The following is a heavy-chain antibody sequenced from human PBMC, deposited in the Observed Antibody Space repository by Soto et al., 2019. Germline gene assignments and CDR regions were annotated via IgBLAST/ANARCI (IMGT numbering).Heavy chain of an antibody. CDR3: ARHSRGGYCSSGSCPIDY. CDR1: GGSISSSSYY. V-gene: IGHV4-39*01. D-gene: IGHD2-15*01. CDR2: IYYSGST. J-gene: IGHJ4*02. Sequence: SETLSLTCTVSGGSISSSSYYWGWIRQPPGKGLEWIGSIYYSGSTYYNPSLKSRVTISVDTSKSQFSLHLSSVTAADTAVYYCARHSRGGYCSSGSCPIDYWGQGILVTVSS.